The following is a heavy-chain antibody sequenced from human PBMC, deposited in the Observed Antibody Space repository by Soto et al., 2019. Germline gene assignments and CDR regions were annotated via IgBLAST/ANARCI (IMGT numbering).Heavy chain of an antibody. CDR1: GYTFTVHW. CDR2: IDPSDSYT. D-gene: IGHD5-12*01. CDR3: TRHTGYDSSLDY. V-gene: IGHV5-10-1*01. J-gene: IGHJ4*02. Sequence: PGESLKISCHGSGYTFTVHWISWVRQMPGKGLEWMGRIDPSDSYTDYSPTVQGHVTMSADKSINTAYLQWSSLQASDTAVYYCTRHTGYDSSLDYWGQGTLVTVSS.